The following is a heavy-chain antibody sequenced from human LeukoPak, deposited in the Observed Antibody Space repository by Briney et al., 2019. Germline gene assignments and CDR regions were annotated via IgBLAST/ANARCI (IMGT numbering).Heavy chain of an antibody. V-gene: IGHV3-30-3*01. Sequence: GGSLRLSCAASGFTFSSYAMHWVRQAPGKGLEWVAVISYDGSNKYYADSVKGRFTISGDNSKNTLYLQMNSLRAEDTAVYYCARDLQGCSGGSCYYYGMDVWGQGTTVTVSS. CDR3: ARDLQGCSGGSCYYYGMDV. J-gene: IGHJ6*02. CDR2: ISYDGSNK. CDR1: GFTFSSYA. D-gene: IGHD2-15*01.